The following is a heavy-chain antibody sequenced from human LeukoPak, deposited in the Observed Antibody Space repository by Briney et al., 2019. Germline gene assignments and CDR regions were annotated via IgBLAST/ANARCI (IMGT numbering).Heavy chain of an antibody. Sequence: GGSLRLSCAASGFTVSSYSMSWGRQAPGKGLEWVASMSSSSSYIYYADSVKGRFTISRDNAKNSLYLQMNSLRAEDTAVYYCARDPCGGDCYGTDYWGQGTLVTVSS. CDR1: GFTVSSYS. J-gene: IGHJ4*02. D-gene: IGHD2-21*02. CDR2: MSSSSSYI. CDR3: ARDPCGGDCYGTDY. V-gene: IGHV3-21*01.